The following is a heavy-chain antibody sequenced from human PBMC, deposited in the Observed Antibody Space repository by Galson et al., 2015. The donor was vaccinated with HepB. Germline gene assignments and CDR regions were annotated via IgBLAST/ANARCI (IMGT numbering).Heavy chain of an antibody. CDR2: ISYDGSNK. Sequence: SLRLSCAASGFTFSSYAMHWVRQAPGKGLEWVAVISYDGSNKYYADSVKGRFTISRDNSKNTLYLQMNSPRAEDTAVYYCARGPQWGVVIANPFEFDYWGQGALVTVSS. V-gene: IGHV3-30-3*01. D-gene: IGHD2-21*01. CDR3: ARGPQWGVVIANPFEFDY. J-gene: IGHJ4*02. CDR1: GFTFSSYA.